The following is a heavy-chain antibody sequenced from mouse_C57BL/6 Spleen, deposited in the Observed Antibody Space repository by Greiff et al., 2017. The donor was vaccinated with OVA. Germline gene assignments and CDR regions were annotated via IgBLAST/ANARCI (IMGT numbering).Heavy chain of an antibody. CDR2: ISNLAYSI. Sequence: EVHLVESGGGLVQPGGSLKLSCAASGFTFSDYGMAWVRQAPRQGPEWVAFISNLAYSIYYADTVTGRFTISRENAKNTLYLEMSSLRSEDTAMYYCARHDGYYVGFAYWGQGTLVTVSA. V-gene: IGHV5-15*01. CDR3: ARHDGYYVGFAY. CDR1: GFTFSDYG. D-gene: IGHD2-3*01. J-gene: IGHJ3*01.